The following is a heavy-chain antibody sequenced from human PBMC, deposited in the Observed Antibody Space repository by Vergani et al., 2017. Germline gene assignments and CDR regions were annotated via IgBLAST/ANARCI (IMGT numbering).Heavy chain of an antibody. D-gene: IGHD3-3*01. CDR1: GFTFSSYA. V-gene: IGHV3-64*01. CDR2: ISSNGGST. J-gene: IGHJ1*01. CDR3: ASQYYDCWSGRD. Sequence: EVQLVESGGGLVQPGGSLRLSCAASGFTFSSYAMHWVRQAPGKGLEYVSAISSNGGSTYYANSVKGRFTISRDDSKNSLYLQMNSLRAEDTAVYYCASQYYDCWSGRDWGQGTLVTVSS.